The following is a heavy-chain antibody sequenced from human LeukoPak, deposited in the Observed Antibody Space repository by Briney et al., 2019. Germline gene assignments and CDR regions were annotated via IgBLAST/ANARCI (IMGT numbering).Heavy chain of an antibody. CDR2: IYYTGTT. D-gene: IGHD3-3*01. CDR1: AGSVSNGNYY. V-gene: IGHV4-61*01. J-gene: IGHJ5*02. CDR3: ARDSQYYDFWSGYSYDNWFDP. Sequence: SETLSLTCTVSAGSVSNGNYYWSWLRQPPGKALEWIGYIYYTGTTYYIPSLEGRVTISVDTSKNQFSLKLSSVTAADTAVYYCARDSQYYDFWSGYSYDNWFDPWGQGTLVTVSS.